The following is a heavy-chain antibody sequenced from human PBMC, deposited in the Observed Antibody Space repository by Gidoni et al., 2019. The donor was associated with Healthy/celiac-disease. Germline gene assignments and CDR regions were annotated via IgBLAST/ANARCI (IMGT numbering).Heavy chain of an antibody. CDR2: INAGNVNT. CDR1: GYTFTSYA. D-gene: IGHD6-6*01. CDR3: AREKMVAARQGAYYYYGMDV. Sequence: QVQLVQSGAEVKKPGASVKVSCKASGYTFTSYAMHWVRQAPGQRLEWMGWINAGNVNTKYSQKFQGRVTITRDTSASTAYMELSSLRSEDTAVYYCAREKMVAARQGAYYYYGMDVWGQGTTVTVSS. J-gene: IGHJ6*02. V-gene: IGHV1-3*01.